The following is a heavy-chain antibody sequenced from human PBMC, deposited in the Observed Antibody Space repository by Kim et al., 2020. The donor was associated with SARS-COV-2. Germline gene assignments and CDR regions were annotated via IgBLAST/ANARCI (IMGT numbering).Heavy chain of an antibody. V-gene: IGHV3-30-3*01. D-gene: IGHD3-10*01. CDR3: ARGRITWFDP. CDR2: ISYDGSNK. CDR1: GFTFSSYA. J-gene: IGHJ5*02. Sequence: GGSLRLSCAASGFTFSSYAMHWVRQAPGKGLEWVAVISYDGSNKYYADSVKGRFTISRDNSKNTLYLQMNSLRAEDTAVYYCARGRITWFDPWGQGTLVTVSS.